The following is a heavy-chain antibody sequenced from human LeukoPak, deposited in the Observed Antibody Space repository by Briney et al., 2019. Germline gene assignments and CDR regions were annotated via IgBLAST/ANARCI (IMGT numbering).Heavy chain of an antibody. CDR3: ARDEMGGPLWY. V-gene: IGHV3-7*01. CDR1: GFTFKSHW. D-gene: IGHD5-24*01. J-gene: IGHJ4*02. Sequence: GESLRLSCAASGFTFKSHWMTWVRQAPGKGLEWVANVREDGIEKKYVDSVKGRFTISRDNAKNSLYLQMDSLRPEDTAVYYCARDEMGGPLWYWGLGTLVTVSS. CDR2: VREDGIEK.